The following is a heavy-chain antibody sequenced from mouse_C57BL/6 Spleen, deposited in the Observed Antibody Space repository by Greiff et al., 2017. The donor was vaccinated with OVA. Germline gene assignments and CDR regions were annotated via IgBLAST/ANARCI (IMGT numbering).Heavy chain of an antibody. CDR3: ARRGSSYEYFDV. Sequence: VQLQQSGPELVKPGASVKIPCKASGYTFTDYNMDWVKQSHGKSLEWIGDINPNNGGTIYNQKFKGKATLTVDKSSSTAYMELRSLTSEDTAGYYCARRGSSYEYFDVWGTGTTVTVSS. V-gene: IGHV1-18*01. J-gene: IGHJ1*03. CDR1: GYTFTDYN. CDR2: INPNNGGT. D-gene: IGHD1-1*01.